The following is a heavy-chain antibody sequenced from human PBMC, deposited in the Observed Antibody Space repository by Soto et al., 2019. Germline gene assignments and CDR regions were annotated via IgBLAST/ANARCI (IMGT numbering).Heavy chain of an antibody. CDR3: AIGAHSGSYHDPDY. CDR1: GGTFSSYA. J-gene: IGHJ4*02. CDR2: IIPIFGTA. V-gene: IGHV1-69*01. Sequence: QVQLVQSGAEVKKPGSSVKVSCKASGGTFSSYAISWVRQAPGQGLEWMGGIIPIFGTANYAQKFQGRVTITADESTSTAYMELSRLRSEDTAVYHCAIGAHSGSYHDPDYWGQGTLVTLSS. D-gene: IGHD1-26*01.